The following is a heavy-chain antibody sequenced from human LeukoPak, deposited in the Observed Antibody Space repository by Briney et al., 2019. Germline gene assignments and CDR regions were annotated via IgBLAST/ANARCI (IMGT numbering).Heavy chain of an antibody. CDR3: VREARGYHYTYFDY. D-gene: IGHD5-18*01. Sequence: GGSLRLSCTASGFTLGSHDMHWVRQTTGEGLEWVAAIASGFQTFYAGSVKGRFTVSREDAKNSLYLQMNNLRAGDTAVCYCVREARGYHYTYFDYWGQGTLVTVSS. V-gene: IGHV3-13*01. J-gene: IGHJ4*02. CDR2: IASGFQT. CDR1: GFTLGSHD.